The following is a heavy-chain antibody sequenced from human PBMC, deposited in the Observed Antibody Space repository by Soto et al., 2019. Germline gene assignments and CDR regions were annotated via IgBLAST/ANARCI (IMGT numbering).Heavy chain of an antibody. CDR3: ARVGCSGGSCHGGYFDY. D-gene: IGHD2-15*01. CDR1: GASISGFY. Sequence: SETLSLTCTVSGASISGFYWSWIRKSAGKGLEWIGRIYATGTTDYNPSLKSRVMMSVDTSKNQFSLKLSSVTAADTAVYYCARVGCSGGSCHGGYFDYWGQGTLVTVSS. J-gene: IGHJ4*02. CDR2: IYATGTT. V-gene: IGHV4-4*07.